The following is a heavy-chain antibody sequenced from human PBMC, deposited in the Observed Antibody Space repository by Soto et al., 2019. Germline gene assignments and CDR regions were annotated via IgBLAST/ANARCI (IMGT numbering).Heavy chain of an antibody. V-gene: IGHV4-34*01. CDR3: ESKTDLWCGALFSHYSYGMDV. Sequence: PSETLSLTCAVYGGSFSGYYWSWIRQPPGKGLEWIGEINHSGSTNYNPSLKSRVTISVDTSKNQFSLKLSSVTAADTAVYYCESKTDLWCGALFSHYSYGMDVWGQGTTVTVSS. CDR1: GGSFSGYY. CDR2: INHSGST. D-gene: IGHD3-10*01. J-gene: IGHJ6*02.